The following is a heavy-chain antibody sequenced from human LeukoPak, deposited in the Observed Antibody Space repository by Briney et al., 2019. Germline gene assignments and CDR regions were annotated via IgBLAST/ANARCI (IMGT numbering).Heavy chain of an antibody. CDR3: TRDEMVRGVTVPFGF. V-gene: IGHV3-53*04. CDR1: GFTVITNY. Sequence: GGSLRLSCAASGFTVITNYMSWVHQAPGKGLEWVSVIYSGGTTYYADSVKGRFTISRHNSKNTLYLEMNSLRAEDTAVYYCTRDEMVRGVTVPFGFWGQGTLVTVSS. J-gene: IGHJ4*02. CDR2: IYSGGTT. D-gene: IGHD3-10*01.